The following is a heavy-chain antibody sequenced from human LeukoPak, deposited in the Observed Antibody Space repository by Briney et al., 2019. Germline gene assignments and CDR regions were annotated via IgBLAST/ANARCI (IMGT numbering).Heavy chain of an antibody. CDR1: GFTFSSYA. CDR3: AKEEDIVVVPAATGVDY. J-gene: IGHJ4*02. Sequence: GGSLRLSCAASGFTFSSYAMSWVRQAPGKGLEWVSAISGSGGSIYYADSVKGRFTISRDNSKNTLYLQMNSLRAEDTAVYYCAKEEDIVVVPAATGVDYWGQGTLVTVSS. D-gene: IGHD2-2*01. V-gene: IGHV3-23*01. CDR2: ISGSGGSI.